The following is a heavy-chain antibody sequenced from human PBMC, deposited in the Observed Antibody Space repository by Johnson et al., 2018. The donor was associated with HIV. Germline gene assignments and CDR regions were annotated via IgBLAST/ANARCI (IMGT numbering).Heavy chain of an antibody. CDR3: ARAVCRGGRCYSHDAFDI. D-gene: IGHD2-15*01. V-gene: IGHV3-30*14. J-gene: IGHJ3*02. Sequence: QVQLVESGGGLMQPGGSLRLSCAASGFSFSNYAMHWVRQAPGKGLEWVAVISYDGSNKYYADSVKGRFTISRDNSKNTLYLQMNSLRAGDTALYYCARAVCRGGRCYSHDAFDIWGQGTMVTVSS. CDR1: GFSFSNYA. CDR2: ISYDGSNK.